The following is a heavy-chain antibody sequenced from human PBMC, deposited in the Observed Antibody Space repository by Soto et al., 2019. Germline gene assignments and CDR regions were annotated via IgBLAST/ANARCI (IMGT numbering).Heavy chain of an antibody. V-gene: IGHV4-59*12. CDR2: IYYSGST. Sequence: SDTLSLTCTVSGGSLSSYYWSWIRQTPGKGLEWIGYIYYSGSTNYNPSLKSRVTISVDRSKNQFSLKLSSVTAADTAVYYCARASTTVTTLDYWGQGTLVTVSS. D-gene: IGHD4-17*01. J-gene: IGHJ4*02. CDR1: GGSLSSYY. CDR3: ARASTTVTTLDY.